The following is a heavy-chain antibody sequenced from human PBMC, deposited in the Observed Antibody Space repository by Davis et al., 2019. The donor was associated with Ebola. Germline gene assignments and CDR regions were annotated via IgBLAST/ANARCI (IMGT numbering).Heavy chain of an antibody. CDR2: IWYDGSNK. CDR1: GFTFSGSA. D-gene: IGHD4/OR15-4a*01. V-gene: IGHV3-33*08. CDR3: ARKYGGYVDY. Sequence: GGSLRLSCAASGFTFSGSAMHWVQAPGKGLEWVAVIWYDGSNKYYADSVKGRFTISRDNSKNTLYLQMNSLRAEDTAVYYCARKYGGYVDYWGQGTLVTVSS. J-gene: IGHJ4*02.